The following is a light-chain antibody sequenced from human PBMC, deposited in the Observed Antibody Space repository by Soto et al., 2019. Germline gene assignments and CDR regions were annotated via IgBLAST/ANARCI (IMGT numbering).Light chain of an antibody. CDR1: QSVDTF. J-gene: IGKJ2*01. CDR3: QVRTDWPPFMYS. Sequence: EIVLTQSPATLSLSPGERATLSCRASQSVDTFLAWYQQKPGRTPRLLNYDTSNRATGIPPRFSSTGSGTDFTLTISRLEPEDFAVYYCQVRTDWPPFMYSFGQGTKLEVK. CDR2: DTS. V-gene: IGKV3-11*01.